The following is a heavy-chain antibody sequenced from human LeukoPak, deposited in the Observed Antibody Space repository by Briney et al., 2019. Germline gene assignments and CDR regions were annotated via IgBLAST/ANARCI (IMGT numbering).Heavy chain of an antibody. J-gene: IGHJ3*02. CDR3: ARKYYYDSSGSDAFDI. CDR1: RFTVSNNY. D-gene: IGHD3-22*01. Sequence: GGSLRLSRAASRFTVSNNYMSWVRQAPGKGLEWVSVIYSGGATYYADPVKCRFTISRDNSKNTLYLQMNSLRAEDTAVYYCARKYYYDSSGSDAFDIWGQGTMVTVSS. CDR2: IYSGGAT. V-gene: IGHV3-53*01.